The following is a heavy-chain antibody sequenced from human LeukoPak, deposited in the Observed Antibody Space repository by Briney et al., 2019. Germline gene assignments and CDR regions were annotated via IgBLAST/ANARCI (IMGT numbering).Heavy chain of an antibody. J-gene: IGHJ4*02. CDR1: GVSISSNLW. CDR3: AVAVAGISSFPFLDY. Sequence: SGTLSLTCAVSGVSISSNLWWTWVRQPPGKGLEWIAEIHHSGSINYNPSLKSRVTISVDKAKNQFSLKLSSVTAADTAVYYCAVAVAGISSFPFLDYWGQGTLVTVSS. CDR2: IHHSGSI. D-gene: IGHD6-19*01. V-gene: IGHV4-4*02.